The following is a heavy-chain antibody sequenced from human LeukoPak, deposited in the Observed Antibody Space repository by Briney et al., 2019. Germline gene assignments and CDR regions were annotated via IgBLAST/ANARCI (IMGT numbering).Heavy chain of an antibody. Sequence: GGSLRLSCAASGFTFSDYYMTWMRQAPGKGLEWVSYISNTRTDTNCADSVKGRFTISRHNAKNSLYLQMNSLRAEDTAVYYCARVPGKYAFDIWGQGTMVTVSS. V-gene: IGHV3-11*05. CDR2: ISNTRTDT. CDR1: GFTFSDYY. CDR3: ARVPGKYAFDI. J-gene: IGHJ3*02.